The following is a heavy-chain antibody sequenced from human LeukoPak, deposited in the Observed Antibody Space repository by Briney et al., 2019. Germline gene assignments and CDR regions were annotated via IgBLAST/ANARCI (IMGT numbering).Heavy chain of an antibody. J-gene: IGHJ4*02. V-gene: IGHV3-30*02. CDR2: IRYDGSNK. CDR1: GFTFSSYG. D-gene: IGHD5-18*01. Sequence: PGGSLRLSCAASGFTFSSYGMHWVRQAPGKGLEWVAFIRYDGSNKYYADSVKGRFTISRDNSKNTLYLQMNSLRVEDTAVYYCARGRGYSYAGGYWGQGTLVTVSS. CDR3: ARGRGYSYAGGY.